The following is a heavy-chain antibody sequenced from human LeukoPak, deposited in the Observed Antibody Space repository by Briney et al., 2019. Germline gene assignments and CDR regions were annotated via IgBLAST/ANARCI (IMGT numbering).Heavy chain of an antibody. Sequence: PGESLKISCRASGYSFINYWIGCVGQMPGKGLEWMGIIYPGDSNTRYSPSFQGQVTISADRSISTAYLQWSSLKASDTAIYYCARQPLVRDCGGDCEFDYWGQGTLVSVSS. V-gene: IGHV5-51*01. J-gene: IGHJ4*02. CDR1: GYSFINYW. CDR2: IYPGDSNT. CDR3: ARQPLVRDCGGDCEFDY. D-gene: IGHD2-21*02.